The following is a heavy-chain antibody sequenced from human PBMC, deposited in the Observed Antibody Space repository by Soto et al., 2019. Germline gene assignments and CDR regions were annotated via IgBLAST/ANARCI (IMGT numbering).Heavy chain of an antibody. Sequence: QVQLVESGGGVVQPGRSLRLSCAASGFTFSSYGMHWVRQAPGKGLEWAAVISYDGSNKYYADSVKGRFTISRDNSKNTLYLQMNSLRAEDTAVYYCAKDYEMATITGWYFDLWGRGTLVTVSS. CDR1: GFTFSSYG. J-gene: IGHJ2*01. D-gene: IGHD5-12*01. CDR3: AKDYEMATITGWYFDL. V-gene: IGHV3-30*18. CDR2: ISYDGSNK.